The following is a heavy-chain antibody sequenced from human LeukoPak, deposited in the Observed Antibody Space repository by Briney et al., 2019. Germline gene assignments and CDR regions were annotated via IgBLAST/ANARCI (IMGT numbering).Heavy chain of an antibody. V-gene: IGHV1-69*13. CDR2: IIPIFGTA. Sequence: GASVTVSFKGSGGTFSSYAISWVRQAPGQGREWMGGIIPIFGTANYAQKFQGRVTITADESTSTAYMELSSLRSEDTAVYYCARDTAMVRGSFDYWGQGTLVTVSS. CDR3: ARDTAMVRGSFDY. D-gene: IGHD5-18*01. CDR1: GGTFSSYA. J-gene: IGHJ4*02.